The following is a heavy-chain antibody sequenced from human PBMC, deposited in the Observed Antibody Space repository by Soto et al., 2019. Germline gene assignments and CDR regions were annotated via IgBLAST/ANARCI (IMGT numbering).Heavy chain of an antibody. CDR3: ARLPRVRFLEWLFDY. CDR2: IYYSGST. Sequence: PSETLSLTCAVSGGSISSYYWSWIRQPPGKGLEWIGYIYYSGSTNYNPSLKSRVTISVDTSKNQFSLKLSSVTAADTAVYYCARLPRVRFLEWLFDYWGQGTLVTVPS. CDR1: GGSISSYY. D-gene: IGHD3-3*01. J-gene: IGHJ4*02. V-gene: IGHV4-59*01.